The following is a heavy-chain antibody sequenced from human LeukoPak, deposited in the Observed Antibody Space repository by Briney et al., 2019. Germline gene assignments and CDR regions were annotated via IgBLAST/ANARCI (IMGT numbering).Heavy chain of an antibody. J-gene: IGHJ6*03. Sequence: GGSLRLSCAASGFTFSTYWMHWVRQVPGKGLVWVSRINGDGSNTSYADSVKGRFTISRGNAKNTLYLQMNSLRAEDTAIYYCAKNGDRGAYCTGGTCYPYFYYYMDVWGKGTTVTI. D-gene: IGHD2-15*01. CDR3: AKNGDRGAYCTGGTCYPYFYYYMDV. V-gene: IGHV3-74*01. CDR2: INGDGSNT. CDR1: GFTFSTYW.